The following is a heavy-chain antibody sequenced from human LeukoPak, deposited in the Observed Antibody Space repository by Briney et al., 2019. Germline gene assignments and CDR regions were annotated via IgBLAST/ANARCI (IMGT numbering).Heavy chain of an antibody. V-gene: IGHV3-30-3*01. CDR1: GLTFSSYA. CDR2: ISYDGSNK. Sequence: GGSLRLSCAASGLTFSSYAMHWVRQAPGKGLEWVAVISYDGSNKYYADSVKGRFTISRDNSKNTLYLQMNSLRAEDTAVYYCARDPTSYYGSGSYQDYWGQGTLVTVSS. CDR3: ARDPTSYYGSGSYQDY. J-gene: IGHJ4*02. D-gene: IGHD3-10*01.